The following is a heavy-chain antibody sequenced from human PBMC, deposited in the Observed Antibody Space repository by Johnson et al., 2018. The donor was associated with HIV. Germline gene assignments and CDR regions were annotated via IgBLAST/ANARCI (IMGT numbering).Heavy chain of an antibody. D-gene: IGHD3-22*01. CDR1: GFTFSSYA. CDR3: ARPGVVVTPPDAFDI. Sequence: VQVVESGGGLVQPGGSLRLSCAASGFTFSSYAMSWVRQAPGKGLVWVSRIKSDGSDTSYADSVKGRFTISRDNAKHTLYLQMNSLRAEDTAVYYCARPGVVVTPPDAFDIWGQGTMVTVSS. CDR2: IKSDGSDT. J-gene: IGHJ3*02. V-gene: IGHV3-74*02.